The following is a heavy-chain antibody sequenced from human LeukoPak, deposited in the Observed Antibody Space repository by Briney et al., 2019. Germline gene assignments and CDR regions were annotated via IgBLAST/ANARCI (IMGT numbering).Heavy chain of an antibody. CDR2: IYTDGST. D-gene: IGHD3-10*01. Sequence: PGGSLRLSCATSGFTVSSNYMSWVRQAPGKGLEWVSVIYTDGSTYYPDSVKDRFTISRDNSKDTLDLQMNSLRIEDTGLYFCVTFRSGFGEYYWGQGTLVTVSS. CDR3: VTFRSGFGEYY. V-gene: IGHV3-66*01. CDR1: GFTVSSNY. J-gene: IGHJ4*02.